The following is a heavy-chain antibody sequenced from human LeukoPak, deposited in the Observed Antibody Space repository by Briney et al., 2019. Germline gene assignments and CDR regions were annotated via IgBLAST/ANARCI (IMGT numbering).Heavy chain of an antibody. CDR3: ARGQPDPYCGGDCYQGFDP. J-gene: IGHJ5*02. CDR1: GFTFSSYG. Sequence: GGSLRLSCAASGFTFSSYGMHWVRQAPGKGLDWVAVISKDGSKKYYADSVKGRFTISRDNSKNTLSLQVSSLRAEDTAVYYCARGQPDPYCGGDCYQGFDPWGQGTLVTVSS. CDR2: ISKDGSKK. D-gene: IGHD2-21*02. V-gene: IGHV3-30*03.